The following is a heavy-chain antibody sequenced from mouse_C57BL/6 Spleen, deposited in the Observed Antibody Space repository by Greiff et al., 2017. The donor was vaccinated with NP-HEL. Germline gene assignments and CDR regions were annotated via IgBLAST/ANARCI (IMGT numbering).Heavy chain of an antibody. Sequence: EVKLVESGGGLVKPGGSLKLSCAASGFTFSSSAMSWVRQPPEKRLEWVATISDGGSSTYSPDNVQGRFTIARYNAKNKLYLQMSHLRSEDTAMYYCARDTVVPSYYAMDYWGQGTSVTVSS. CDR1: GFTFSSSA. D-gene: IGHD1-1*01. CDR2: ISDGGSST. CDR3: ARDTVVPSYYAMDY. V-gene: IGHV5-4*01. J-gene: IGHJ4*01.